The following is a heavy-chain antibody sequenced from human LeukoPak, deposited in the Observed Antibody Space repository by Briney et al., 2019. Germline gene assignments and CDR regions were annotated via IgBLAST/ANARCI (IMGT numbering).Heavy chain of an antibody. CDR3: ARVGDLEGGYYDSSGLRLYFDY. V-gene: IGHV1-69*13. Sequence: GASVTVSCKASGGTFSSYAISWVRQAPGQGLEWMGGIIPIFGTANYAQKFQGRVTITADESTSTAYMELSSLRSEDTAVYYCARVGDLEGGYYDSSGLRLYFDYWGQGTLVTVSS. D-gene: IGHD3-22*01. CDR1: GGTFSSYA. J-gene: IGHJ4*02. CDR2: IIPIFGTA.